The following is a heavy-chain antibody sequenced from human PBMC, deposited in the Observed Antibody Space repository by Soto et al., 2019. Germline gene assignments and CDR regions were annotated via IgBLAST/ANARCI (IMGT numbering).Heavy chain of an antibody. D-gene: IGHD6-19*01. CDR1: GDSVARKSAG. Sequence: QTLSITCASSGDSVARKSAGWNWIRQSPSRGLEWLGRTYYRSKWYNEYAVSVKGRITINPDTSKNQFSLQLNSVTPEDTDFVDCARAGQWLFDVWGQGTLVTASS. V-gene: IGHV6-1*01. J-gene: IGHJ4*02. CDR3: ARAGQWLFDV. CDR2: TYYRSKWYN.